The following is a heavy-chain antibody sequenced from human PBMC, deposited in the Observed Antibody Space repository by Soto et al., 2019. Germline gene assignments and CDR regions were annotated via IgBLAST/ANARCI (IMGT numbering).Heavy chain of an antibody. CDR1: GGSISSGGHY. J-gene: IGHJ4*02. D-gene: IGHD2-8*01. Sequence: QVQLQESGPGLVKPSQNLSLTCSVSGGSISSGGHYWSWIRQHPGKGLEWIGYIYYSGSTYYNPSLKRRVIISVDTSKNQFSLNLSSVTAADTAVYYCARVYCTNGVCYAGSDFYFDSWGQGTLVTVSS. CDR3: ARVYCTNGVCYAGSDFYFDS. CDR2: IYYSGST. V-gene: IGHV4-31*03.